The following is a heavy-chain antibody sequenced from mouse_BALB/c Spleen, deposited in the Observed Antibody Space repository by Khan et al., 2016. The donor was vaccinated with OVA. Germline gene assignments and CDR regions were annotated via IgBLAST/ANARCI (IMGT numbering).Heavy chain of an antibody. CDR1: GYTFTDYA. Sequence: QVQLQQSGAELVRPGVSVKISCKGSGYTFTDYAMHWVKQSHAKSLEWIGVISTYYGDADYNQKFKGKATMTVGKSSSTAYMELARLTSEDSAIYYCARVRCNSRFAYWGQGTLVTVSA. CDR3: ARVRCNSRFAY. D-gene: IGHD2-1*01. CDR2: ISTYYGDA. V-gene: IGHV1S137*01. J-gene: IGHJ3*01.